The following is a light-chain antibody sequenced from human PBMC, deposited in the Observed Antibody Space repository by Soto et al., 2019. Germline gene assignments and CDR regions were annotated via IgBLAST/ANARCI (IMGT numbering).Light chain of an antibody. J-gene: IGKJ1*01. CDR2: GAS. CDR3: QQYGGSGT. CDR1: QSVSSSY. V-gene: IGKV3-20*01. Sequence: EIVLTQSPGTLSLSPGERATLSCRASQSVSSSYLAWYQQKPGQAPRLLIYGASNRATGIPDRFSGSGSGTDFTLTISRLEPEDFAVYYCQQYGGSGTFGQGTKVDIK.